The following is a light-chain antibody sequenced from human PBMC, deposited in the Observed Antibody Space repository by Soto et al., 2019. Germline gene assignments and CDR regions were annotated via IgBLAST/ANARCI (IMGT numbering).Light chain of an antibody. Sequence: QPVLTQSPAASASLGASVKLTCNLSSGHSSYAIAWHQQQPEKGPRYLMKLNSDGSHSKGDGIPDRFSGSSSGAERYLTISSLQSEDEADYYCQTWGTGFWVFGGGTKVTVL. CDR2: LNSDGSH. V-gene: IGLV4-69*01. CDR3: QTWGTGFWV. J-gene: IGLJ3*02. CDR1: SGHSSYA.